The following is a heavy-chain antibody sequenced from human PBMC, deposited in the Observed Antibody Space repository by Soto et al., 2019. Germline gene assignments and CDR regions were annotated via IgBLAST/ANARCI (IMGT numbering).Heavy chain of an antibody. J-gene: IGHJ4*02. CDR1: GFTFSSYG. CDR2: ISYDGSNK. CDR3: AKDSLAGEGKYYFDY. D-gene: IGHD6-19*01. V-gene: IGHV3-30*18. Sequence: QVQLVESGXXXXQPGRSLRLSCAASGFTFSSYGMHWVRQAPGKGLXXVAVISYDGSNKYYADSVKGRFTISRDNSKNTLYLQMNSLRAEDTAVYYCAKDSLAGEGKYYFDYWGQGTLVTVSS.